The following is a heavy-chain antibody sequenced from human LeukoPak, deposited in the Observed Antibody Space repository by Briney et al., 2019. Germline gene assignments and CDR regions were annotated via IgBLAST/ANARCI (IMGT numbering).Heavy chain of an antibody. CDR2: IYSDGST. V-gene: IGHV3-53*01. Sequence: PGGSLRLSCAASGFTVSTNYMSWVRQAPGKGLEWVSVIYSDGSTYCADSVKGRFTISRDNSKNTLYLQMNSLRAEDTAVYYCARELGYCGSGFYYREGAFDIWGQGTMVTVSS. CDR1: GFTVSTNY. D-gene: IGHD3-10*01. CDR3: ARELGYCGSGFYYREGAFDI. J-gene: IGHJ3*02.